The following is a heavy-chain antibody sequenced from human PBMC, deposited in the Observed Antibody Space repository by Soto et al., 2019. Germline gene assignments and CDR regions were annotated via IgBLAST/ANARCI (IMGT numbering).Heavy chain of an antibody. D-gene: IGHD3-10*01. Sequence: EVQLVESGGGLVQPGGSLRLSCAVSGFTFTTYWMTWVRQAPGKGLEWVANIKEDRTEKNYLDSVGGRFSISRDNAKNSLFLQMNSLRAEDSAIYYCARAGSENEYWGQGTLVTVSS. CDR2: IKEDRTEK. J-gene: IGHJ4*02. CDR3: ARAGSENEY. V-gene: IGHV3-7*05. CDR1: GFTFTTYW.